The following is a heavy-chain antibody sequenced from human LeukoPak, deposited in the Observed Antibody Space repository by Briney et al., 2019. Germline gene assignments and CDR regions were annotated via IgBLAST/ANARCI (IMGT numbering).Heavy chain of an antibody. CDR2: IYYSGST. CDR1: GGSISSYH. CDR3: ARARNYYDSSDYYYEGDAFDI. V-gene: IGHV4-59*01. Sequence: PSETLSLTCTVSGGSISSYHWSWIRQPPGKGLECIGYIYYSGSTHYNPSLKSRVTITVDTSKNQFSLKLSSVTAADTAVYFCARARNYYDSSDYYYEGDAFDIWGQGTMVTVSS. J-gene: IGHJ3*02. D-gene: IGHD3-22*01.